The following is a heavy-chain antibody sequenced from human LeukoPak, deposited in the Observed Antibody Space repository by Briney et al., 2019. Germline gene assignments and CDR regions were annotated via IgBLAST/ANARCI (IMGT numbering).Heavy chain of an antibody. CDR1: GGSFSSYY. V-gene: IGHV4-39*07. J-gene: IGHJ3*02. Sequence: SETLSLTCAVYGGSFSSYYWGWIRQPPGKGLEWIGSIYYSGSTYYNPSLKSRVTISVDTSKNQFSLKLSSVTAADTAVYYCARPSTYYYDSSGYYAFDIWGQGTMVTVSS. CDR3: ARPSTYYYDSSGYYAFDI. D-gene: IGHD3-22*01. CDR2: IYYSGST.